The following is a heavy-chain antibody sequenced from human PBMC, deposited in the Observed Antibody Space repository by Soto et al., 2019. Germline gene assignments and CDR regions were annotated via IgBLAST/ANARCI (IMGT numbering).Heavy chain of an antibody. D-gene: IGHD3-10*01. Sequence: GGSLRLSCAASGFTFSSYGMHWVRQAPGKGLEWVAVISYDGSNKYYADSVKGRFTISRDNSKNTLFLQMNSLRAEDTAVYYCSKEYYYGSGSLYYYYYYMDVWGKGTTVTVSS. CDR2: ISYDGSNK. CDR1: GFTFSSYG. V-gene: IGHV3-30*18. J-gene: IGHJ6*03. CDR3: SKEYYYGSGSLYYYYYYMDV.